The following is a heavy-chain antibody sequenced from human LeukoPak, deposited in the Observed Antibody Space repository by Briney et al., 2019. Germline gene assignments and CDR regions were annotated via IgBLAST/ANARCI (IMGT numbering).Heavy chain of an antibody. CDR3: ARQRAMGRSGDY. V-gene: IGHV5-51*01. Sequence: GEPLKISCKASGYSFTSYWIGWVRQMPGKGLEWMGIIDPSDSDTRYTPSFQGQVTISVDKSLSTAYLQWNSLKASDTAMYYCARQRAMGRSGDYWGQGTLVTVSS. CDR2: IDPSDSDT. CDR1: GYSFTSYW. D-gene: IGHD7-27*01. J-gene: IGHJ4*02.